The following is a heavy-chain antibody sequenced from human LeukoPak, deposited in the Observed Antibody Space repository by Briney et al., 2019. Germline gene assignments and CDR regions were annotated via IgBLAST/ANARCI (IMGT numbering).Heavy chain of an antibody. Sequence: GASVKVSCKASGGTFSSYAISWVRQAPGQGLEWVGRIIPIFGTANYAQKFQGRVTITTDESTSTAYMELSSLRSEDTAVYYCARGYCSSTSCYEGGYFDYWGQGTLVTVSS. CDR2: IIPIFGTA. CDR3: ARGYCSSTSCYEGGYFDY. CDR1: GGTFSSYA. V-gene: IGHV1-69*05. J-gene: IGHJ4*02. D-gene: IGHD2-2*01.